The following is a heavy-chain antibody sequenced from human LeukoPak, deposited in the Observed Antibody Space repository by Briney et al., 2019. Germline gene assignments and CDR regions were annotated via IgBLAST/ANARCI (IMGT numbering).Heavy chain of an antibody. CDR3: ARPLAGPRGQKHFDY. D-gene: IGHD6-13*01. Sequence: GASVKVSCKASGYTFTSYGISWVRQAPGQGLEWMGWISAYNGNTNYAQKLQGRVTMTTDTSTSTAYMELRSLRSDDTAVYYCARPLAGPRGQKHFDYWGQGTLVTVSS. CDR1: GYTFTSYG. CDR2: ISAYNGNT. V-gene: IGHV1-18*01. J-gene: IGHJ4*02.